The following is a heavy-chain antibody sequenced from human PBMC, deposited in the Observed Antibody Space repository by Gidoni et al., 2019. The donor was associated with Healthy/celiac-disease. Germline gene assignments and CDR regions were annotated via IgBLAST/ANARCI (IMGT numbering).Heavy chain of an antibody. CDR3: ARDMDTAPAYYYYGMDV. Sequence: QVQLVQSGAEVKKPGASVKVSCKASGYTCTSYGISWVRQAPGQGLEWMGWISAYNGNTNYAQKLQGRVTMTTDTSTSTAYMELRSLRSDDTAVYYCARDMDTAPAYYYYGMDVWGQGTTVTVSS. D-gene: IGHD5-18*01. J-gene: IGHJ6*02. CDR2: ISAYNGNT. CDR1: GYTCTSYG. V-gene: IGHV1-18*01.